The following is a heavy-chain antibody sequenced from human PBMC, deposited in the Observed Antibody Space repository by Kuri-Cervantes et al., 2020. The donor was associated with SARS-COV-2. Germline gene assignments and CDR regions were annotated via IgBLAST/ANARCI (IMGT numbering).Heavy chain of an antibody. CDR3: VKGSAASRPYYFDS. V-gene: IGHV3-23*01. CDR2: ITDDGGST. Sequence: GGSLRLSCTASGFTFGDYAMSWVRQAPGKGLEWVSAITDDGGSTYHADSVKGRFTISRDNSKTTLFLQMNSLRAEDTAVYHCVKGSAASRPYYFDSWGQGTLVTVSS. D-gene: IGHD3-10*01. J-gene: IGHJ4*02. CDR1: GFTFGDYA.